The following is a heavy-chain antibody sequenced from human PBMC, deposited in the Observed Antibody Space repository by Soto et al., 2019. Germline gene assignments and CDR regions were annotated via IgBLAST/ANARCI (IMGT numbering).Heavy chain of an antibody. CDR2: INPNSGGT. J-gene: IGHJ4*02. Sequence: ASVKVSCKASGYTFTGYYMHWVRQAPGQGLEWMGWINPNSGGTNYAQKFQGWVTMTRDTSISTAYMELSRLRSDDTAVYYCARSSGYYYDSSVYLLDYWGQGTLVTIS. D-gene: IGHD3-22*01. CDR3: ARSSGYYYDSSVYLLDY. CDR1: GYTFTGYY. V-gene: IGHV1-2*04.